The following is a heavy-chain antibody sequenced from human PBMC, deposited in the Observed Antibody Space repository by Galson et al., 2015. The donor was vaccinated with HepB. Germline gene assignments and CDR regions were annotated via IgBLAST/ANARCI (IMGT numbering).Heavy chain of an antibody. CDR2: ISPYNRDT. CDR3: ARGALVVVVNATQNNWFDP. D-gene: IGHD2-15*01. Sequence: SVKVSCKASGYTFSIYSITWVRQAPGQGLEWVGWISPYNRDTNYARKLQGRVTLTTDTSTNTAYMELRSLRSDDTALYYCARGALVVVVNATQNNWFDPWGQGTPVTVSS. V-gene: IGHV1-18*01. CDR1: GYTFSIYS. J-gene: IGHJ5*02.